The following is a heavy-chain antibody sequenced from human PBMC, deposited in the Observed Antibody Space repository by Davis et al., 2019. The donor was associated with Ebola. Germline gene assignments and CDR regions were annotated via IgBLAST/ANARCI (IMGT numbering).Heavy chain of an antibody. CDR2: INTSGGST. CDR3: AREAHGSGTYYKAFDF. J-gene: IGHJ4*02. V-gene: IGHV1-46*01. Sequence: ASVKVSCKASGYTFSDYHIHWVRQVPGQGPEWMGIINTSGGSTNYAQKFQDRVTMTTDTSTSTVSMEVSSLRSEDTALYYCAREAHGSGTYYKAFDFWGQGTLVTVSS. CDR1: GYTFSDYH. D-gene: IGHD3-10*01.